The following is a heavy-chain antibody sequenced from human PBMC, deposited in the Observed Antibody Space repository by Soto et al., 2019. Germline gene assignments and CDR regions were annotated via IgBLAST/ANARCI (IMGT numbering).Heavy chain of an antibody. CDR3: VSVCGAPLGAFDI. V-gene: IGHV4-59*01. D-gene: IGHD2-8*01. CDR2: MFYSGST. Sequence: QVQLQESGPGLVKPSETLSLTCAVSGASIRSYYWSWIRQPPGKGLEWIGHMFYSGSTRYNPSLTSRVTVSVDACSNRSSLRLNSLTAADTAVYYCVSVCGAPLGAFDIWVQGTMVPVSS. CDR1: GASIRSYY. J-gene: IGHJ3*02.